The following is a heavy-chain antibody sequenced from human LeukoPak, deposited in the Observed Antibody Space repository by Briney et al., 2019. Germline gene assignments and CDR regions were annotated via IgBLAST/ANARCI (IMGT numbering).Heavy chain of an antibody. V-gene: IGHV5-51*01. Sequence: GESLKISCKGSGYSFSNYWIGWVRQMPGKGLEWVGIILPGNSDTRYSPSFQGQVTISADKSISTAYLQWSSLKASDTAMYYCARSSMYYFDYWGQGTLVTVSS. CDR3: ARSSMYYFDY. J-gene: IGHJ4*02. CDR1: GYSFSNYW. CDR2: ILPGNSDT.